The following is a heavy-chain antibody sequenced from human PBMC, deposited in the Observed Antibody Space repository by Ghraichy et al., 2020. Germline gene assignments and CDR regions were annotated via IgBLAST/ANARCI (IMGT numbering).Heavy chain of an antibody. CDR3: ARGLGDKYLKRFDY. CDR1: GGSFSGYY. V-gene: IGHV4-34*01. CDR2: IYHSGST. Sequence: SETLSLTCAVYGGSFSGYYWTWIRQPPGKGLEWIGEIYHSGSTNYNPSLKSRVTISLDTSKQQLSLNLSSVTAADTAVYYCARGLGDKYLKRFDYWGQGTLVTVSS. J-gene: IGHJ4*02. D-gene: IGHD3-10*01.